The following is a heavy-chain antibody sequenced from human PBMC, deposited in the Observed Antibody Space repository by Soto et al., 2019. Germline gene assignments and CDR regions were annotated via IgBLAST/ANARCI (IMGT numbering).Heavy chain of an antibody. CDR2: IYPGDSDT. V-gene: IGHV5-51*01. J-gene: IGHJ6*02. Sequence: PGESLKISCKGSGYSFTSYWIGWVRQMPGKGLEWMGIIYPGDSDTRYSPSFQGQVTISADKSISTAYLQWSSLKASDTAMYYCARSITIFGVVPNCYYYYGMDVWGQGTTVTVS. D-gene: IGHD3-3*01. CDR1: GYSFTSYW. CDR3: ARSITIFGVVPNCYYYYGMDV.